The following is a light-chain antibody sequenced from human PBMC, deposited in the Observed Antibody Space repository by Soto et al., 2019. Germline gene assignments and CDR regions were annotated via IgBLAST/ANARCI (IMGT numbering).Light chain of an antibody. CDR3: QQYNNWPPWT. CDR1: QSVSSNY. J-gene: IGKJ1*01. CDR2: GAS. V-gene: IGKV3-20*01. Sequence: ESVLTQSPGTLSLSPGERATLSCRASQSVSSNYLAWYQQKPGQAPRLLIYGASTRASGIPDRFSGSGSGTDFTLTIGRLEPEDSAVYYCQQYNNWPPWTFGQGTKVDIK.